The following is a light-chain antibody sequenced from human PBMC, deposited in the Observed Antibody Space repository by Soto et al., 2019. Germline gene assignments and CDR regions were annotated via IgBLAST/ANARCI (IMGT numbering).Light chain of an antibody. CDR2: DAS. V-gene: IGKV1-5*01. Sequence: IQMTQSPSTLSATAGDRVTITFRASQSISSWLAWYQHKPGKAPKLLIYDASNLDSGVPSRFSGSGSETEFTLTISGLQPGDSATYYCQQYNSYSPKFGQGTKVDIK. CDR3: QQYNSYSPK. J-gene: IGKJ1*01. CDR1: QSISSW.